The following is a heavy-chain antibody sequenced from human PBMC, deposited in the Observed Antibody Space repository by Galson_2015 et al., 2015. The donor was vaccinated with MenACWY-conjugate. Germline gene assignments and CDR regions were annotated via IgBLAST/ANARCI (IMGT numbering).Heavy chain of an antibody. J-gene: IGHJ4*02. CDR3: ASDNNWSFDS. CDR2: IKADGSFP. Sequence: SLRLSCAASGFTFNNYWMHWVRQPPGKGLEWISYIKADGSFPNYADSVKGRFTISTDNAKNMVYLQMDGLGDEDTAVYFCASDNNWSFDSWGQGTLVTVSS. V-gene: IGHV3-74*01. CDR1: GFTFNNYW. D-gene: IGHD1-1*01.